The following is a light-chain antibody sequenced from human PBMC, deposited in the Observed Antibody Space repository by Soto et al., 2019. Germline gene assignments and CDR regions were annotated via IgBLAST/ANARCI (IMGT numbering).Light chain of an antibody. Sequence: EIVMTQSPATLSVSPGERATLSCRASQSVSIKLAWYQQKPGQAPRLLMYGASNRATGIPDRFSGSGSETDFTLTISRLEPEDFAVYYCQQYGTTRITFGQGTKVDIK. CDR1: QSVSIK. CDR3: QQYGTTRIT. J-gene: IGKJ1*01. CDR2: GAS. V-gene: IGKV3-20*01.